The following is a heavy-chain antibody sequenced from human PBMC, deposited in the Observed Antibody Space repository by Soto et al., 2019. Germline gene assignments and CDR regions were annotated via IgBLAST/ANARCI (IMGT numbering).Heavy chain of an antibody. CDR2: MNPKRGNT. J-gene: IGHJ5*02. V-gene: IGHV1-8*02. CDR3: ARVMSNGHSDL. Sequence: QVQLVQSGAEVKKPGASVTVSCKASAYTFPDCVINWVRQASGQGLEWMGWMNPKRGNTGYAQKFQDRVTMTRNTSIGTAYMDLRSLGSDDTAVYYCARVMSNGHSDLWGQGTLVTVSS. CDR1: AYTFPDCV. D-gene: IGHD2-8*01.